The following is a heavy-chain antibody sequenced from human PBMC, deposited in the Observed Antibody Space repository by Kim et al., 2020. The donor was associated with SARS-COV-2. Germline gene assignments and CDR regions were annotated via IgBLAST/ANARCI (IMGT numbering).Heavy chain of an antibody. Sequence: SETLSLTCAVYGGSFSGYYWSWIRQPPGKGLEWIGEINHSGSTNYNPSLKSRVTISVDTSKNQFSLKLSSVTAADTAVYYCARARLSSGWYGFDYWGQGTLVTVSS. D-gene: IGHD6-19*01. CDR3: ARARLSSGWYGFDY. CDR2: INHSGST. V-gene: IGHV4-34*01. CDR1: GGSFSGYY. J-gene: IGHJ4*02.